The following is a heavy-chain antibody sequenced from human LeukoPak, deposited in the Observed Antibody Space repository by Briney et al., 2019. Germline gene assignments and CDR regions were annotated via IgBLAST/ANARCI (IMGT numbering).Heavy chain of an antibody. Sequence: GGSLRLSCAVSGLHFIDAWVSWVRQAPGKGLEWVSAISGSGGSTYYADSVKGRFTISRDNSKNTLYLQMNSLRAEDTAVYYCARDRHYDYVWGSPTYYFDYWGQGTLVTVSS. D-gene: IGHD3-16*01. CDR1: GLHFIDAW. CDR3: ARDRHYDYVWGSPTYYFDY. V-gene: IGHV3-23*01. J-gene: IGHJ4*02. CDR2: ISGSGGST.